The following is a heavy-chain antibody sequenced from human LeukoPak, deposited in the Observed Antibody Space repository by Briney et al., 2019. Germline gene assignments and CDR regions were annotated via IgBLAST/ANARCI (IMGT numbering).Heavy chain of an antibody. CDR3: ARHYSPYSSSWYVNYYYYYGMDV. J-gene: IGHJ6*02. V-gene: IGHV4-59*01. D-gene: IGHD6-13*01. Sequence: PSETLSLTCTVSGGSISSYYWSWIRQPPGKGLEWIGYIYYSGSTNYNPSLKSRVTISVDTSKNQFSLKLSSVTAADTAVYYCARHYSPYSSSWYVNYYYYYGMDVWGQGTTVTVSS. CDR2: IYYSGST. CDR1: GGSISSYY.